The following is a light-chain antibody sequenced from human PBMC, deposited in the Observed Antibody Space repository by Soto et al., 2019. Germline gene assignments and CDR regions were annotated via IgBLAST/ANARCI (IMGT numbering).Light chain of an antibody. CDR2: GAS. Sequence: EIVMTQSPATLSVSPGDGATLSCRASQSVDINLAWYQQKPVQTPRLLMYGASTRPTGNPARFRGSGCGTEFTLTMISLQSDDSAVYYCQQYNDWPLTFGGGTKVEI. V-gene: IGKV3D-15*01. J-gene: IGKJ4*01. CDR3: QQYNDWPLT. CDR1: QSVDIN.